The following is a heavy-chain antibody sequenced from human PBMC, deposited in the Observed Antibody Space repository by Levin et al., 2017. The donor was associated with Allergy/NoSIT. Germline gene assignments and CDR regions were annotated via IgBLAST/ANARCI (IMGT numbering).Heavy chain of an antibody. Sequence: GGSLRLSCAASGFTFSSYGMHWVRQAPGKGLEWVAVISYDGSNKYYADSVKGRFTISRDNSKNTLYLQMNSLRAEDTAVYYCAKDSRYFDWFVLGRAWFGPDYWGQGTLVTVSS. V-gene: IGHV3-30*18. D-gene: IGHD3-9*01. J-gene: IGHJ4*02. CDR2: ISYDGSNK. CDR3: AKDSRYFDWFVLGRAWFGPDY. CDR1: GFTFSSYG.